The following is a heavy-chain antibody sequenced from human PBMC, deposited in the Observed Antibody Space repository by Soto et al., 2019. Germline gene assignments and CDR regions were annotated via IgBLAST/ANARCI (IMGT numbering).Heavy chain of an antibody. Sequence: SETLSLTCAVYGGAFSGYYWSWVRQPPGKGLEWIGEINHSGSTNYNPSLKSRVTISVDTSKNQFSLKLSSVTAADTAVYYCARATMVRGVIRNWFDPWGQGTLVTVSS. CDR3: ARATMVRGVIRNWFDP. V-gene: IGHV4-34*01. D-gene: IGHD3-10*01. CDR1: GGAFSGYY. CDR2: INHSGST. J-gene: IGHJ5*02.